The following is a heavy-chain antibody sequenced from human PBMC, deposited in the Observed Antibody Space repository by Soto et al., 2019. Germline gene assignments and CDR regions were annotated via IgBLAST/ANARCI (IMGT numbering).Heavy chain of an antibody. CDR2: ISGSGGST. V-gene: IGHV3-23*01. D-gene: IGHD3-22*01. J-gene: IGHJ4*02. Sequence: GSLRLSCAASGFTFSSYAMSWVRQAPGKGLEWVSAISGSGGSTYYADSVKGRFTISRDNSKNTLYLQMNSLRAEDTAVYYCAKFSTYYYDSSGDFDYWGQGTLVTVSS. CDR3: AKFSTYYYDSSGDFDY. CDR1: GFTFSSYA.